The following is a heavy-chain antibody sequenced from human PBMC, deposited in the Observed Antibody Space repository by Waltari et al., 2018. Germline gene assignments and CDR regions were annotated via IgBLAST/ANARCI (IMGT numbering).Heavy chain of an antibody. CDR3: ARRAVGATNRGYYFDY. Sequence: SISSSSYYWGWIRQPPGKGLEWIGSIYYSGSTYYNPSLKSRVTISVDTSKNQFSLKLSSVTAADTAVYYCARRAVGATNRGYYFDYWGQGTLVTVSS. V-gene: IGHV4-39*01. D-gene: IGHD1-26*01. CDR1: SISSSSYY. CDR2: IYYSGST. J-gene: IGHJ4*02.